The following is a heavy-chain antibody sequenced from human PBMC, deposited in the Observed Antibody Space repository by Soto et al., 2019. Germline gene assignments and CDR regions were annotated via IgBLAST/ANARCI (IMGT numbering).Heavy chain of an antibody. D-gene: IGHD2-2*01. Sequence: QVQLVQSGAEVKKPGSSVKVSCKASGGTFSSYAISWVRQAPGQGLEWMGGIIPIFGTANYAQKFQDRVTITADESTSTAYMELSSLRSEDTAVYYCARVPKVVPAAMGEGTDSYYYYYGMDVWGQGTTVTVSS. CDR2: IIPIFGTA. V-gene: IGHV1-69*01. J-gene: IGHJ6*02. CDR3: ARVPKVVPAAMGEGTDSYYYYYGMDV. CDR1: GGTFSSYA.